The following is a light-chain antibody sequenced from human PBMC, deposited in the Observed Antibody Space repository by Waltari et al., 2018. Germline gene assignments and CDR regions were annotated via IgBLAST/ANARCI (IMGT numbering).Light chain of an antibody. CDR2: EVL. V-gene: IGLV2-23*02. CDR3: CSYASSSPRLI. Sequence: QSALTQPASVSGSLGQSISISCSGTYSNVGSYYLVSWYHQRPGKAPKLLIYEVLKRPSGISNRFSGSKSGNAASLTISALQPEDEGTYYCCSYASSSPRLIFGGGTELSVL. J-gene: IGLJ2*01. CDR1: YSNVGSYYL.